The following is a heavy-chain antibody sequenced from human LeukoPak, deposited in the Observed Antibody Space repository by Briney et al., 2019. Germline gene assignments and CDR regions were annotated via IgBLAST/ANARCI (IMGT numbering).Heavy chain of an antibody. CDR1: GFTFDDYG. CDR3: TKETGTYYYDGMDV. V-gene: IGHV3-9*01. J-gene: IGHJ6*02. D-gene: IGHD1-1*01. Sequence: GRSLRLSCAASGFTFDDYGMHWVRQAPGKGLEWVSGISWNSGDIAYADSVKGRFTISRDNAKNSLYLQMNSLRAEGTALYYCTKETGTYYYDGMDVWGQGTAVTVSS. CDR2: ISWNSGDI.